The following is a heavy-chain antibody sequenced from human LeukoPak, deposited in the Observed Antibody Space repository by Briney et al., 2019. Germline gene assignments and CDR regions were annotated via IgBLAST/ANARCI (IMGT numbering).Heavy chain of an antibody. Sequence: TGGSLRLSCAASGFSFSSYWMHWVRQAPGKGLVPVSRISGDGSSTAYADSVKGRFTISRDNAKNTVYLHMNSLRVEDTAVYYCVRETYRRYGGHDYWGQGTLVTVSS. D-gene: IGHD1-26*01. J-gene: IGHJ4*02. CDR3: VRETYRRYGGHDY. V-gene: IGHV3-74*01. CDR2: ISGDGSST. CDR1: GFSFSSYW.